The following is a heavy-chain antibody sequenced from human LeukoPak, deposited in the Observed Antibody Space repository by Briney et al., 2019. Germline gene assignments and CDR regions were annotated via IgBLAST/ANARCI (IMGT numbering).Heavy chain of an antibody. V-gene: IGHV1-2*06. D-gene: IGHD2-21*02. J-gene: IGHJ3*02. Sequence: GASVKVSCKASGYTFTGYHMHWVRQAPGQGLEWMGRINPNSGDTNYAQNFQGRVTMTRDTSISTAYMELSRLRSDDTAVYYCARDHAYCGGDCYYRGDAFDIWGQGTMVTVSS. CDR3: ARDHAYCGGDCYYRGDAFDI. CDR2: INPNSGDT. CDR1: GYTFTGYH.